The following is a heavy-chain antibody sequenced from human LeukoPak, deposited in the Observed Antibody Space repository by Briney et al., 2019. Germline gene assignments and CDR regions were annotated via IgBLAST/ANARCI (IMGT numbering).Heavy chain of an antibody. Sequence: GGSLRLSCAASGFTFSSYSMNWVRQAPGKGLEWVANIKQDGSEKYYVDSVKGRFTISRDNAKNSLYLQMNSLRAEDTAVYYCASTTLDWLSSYYFDYWGQGTLVTVSS. V-gene: IGHV3-7*01. CDR2: IKQDGSEK. J-gene: IGHJ4*02. CDR3: ASTTLDWLSSYYFDY. D-gene: IGHD3/OR15-3a*01. CDR1: GFTFSSYS.